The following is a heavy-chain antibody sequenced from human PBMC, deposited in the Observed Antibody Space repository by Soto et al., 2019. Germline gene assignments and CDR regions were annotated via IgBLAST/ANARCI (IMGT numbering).Heavy chain of an antibody. CDR2: ISGSGGST. CDR1: GFTFSNYA. CDR3: AKDQGSSWYEIDY. D-gene: IGHD6-13*01. V-gene: IGHV3-23*01. J-gene: IGHJ4*02. Sequence: EVQLLESGGGLVQPGGSLRLSCAASGFTFSNYAVTWVRQAPGKGLEWVSTISGSGGSTYYADSVKGRFTISRDNSKNTLYLQMNCLWGEDTALYYCAKDQGSSWYEIDYWGQGTLFTVSS.